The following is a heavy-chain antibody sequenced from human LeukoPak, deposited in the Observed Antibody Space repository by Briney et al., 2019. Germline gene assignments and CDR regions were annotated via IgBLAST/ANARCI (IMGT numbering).Heavy chain of an antibody. CDR3: ARGVRLEDTAMVTFYYYGMDV. CDR2: IIPIFGTA. CDR1: GGTFSSYA. V-gene: IGHV1-69*13. D-gene: IGHD5-18*01. Sequence: SVKVSCKASGGTFSSYAISWVRQAPGQGPEWMGGIIPIFGTANYAQKFQGRVTITADESTSTAYMELSSLRSEDTAVYYCARGVRLEDTAMVTFYYYGMDVWGQGTTVTVSS. J-gene: IGHJ6*02.